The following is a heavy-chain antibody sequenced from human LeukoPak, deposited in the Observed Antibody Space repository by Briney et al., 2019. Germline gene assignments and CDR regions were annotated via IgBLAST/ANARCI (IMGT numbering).Heavy chain of an antibody. CDR1: GGSISSYY. CDR2: IYYSGST. V-gene: IGHV4-59*01. Sequence: SETLSLTCTVSGGSISSYYWSWIRQPPGKGLEWIGYIYYSGSTNYNPSLKSRVTISVDTSKNQFSLKLSSVTAADTAVYYCARDSAFNPRYYYGMDVWGQGTTVTVSS. J-gene: IGHJ6*02. D-gene: IGHD2/OR15-2a*01. CDR3: ARDSAFNPRYYYGMDV.